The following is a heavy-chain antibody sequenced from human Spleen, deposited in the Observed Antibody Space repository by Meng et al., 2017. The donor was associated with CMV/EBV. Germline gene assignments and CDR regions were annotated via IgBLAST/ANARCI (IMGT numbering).Heavy chain of an antibody. V-gene: IGHV3-23*03. Sequence: GALRLSCAASGFTFSSYAMSWVRQAPGKGLEWVSVIYSGGSSTYYADSVKGRFTISRDNSKNTLYLQMNSLRAEDTAVYYCAKVSSSGDGYNLYFDYWGQGTLVTVSS. CDR3: AKVSSSGDGYNLYFDY. J-gene: IGHJ4*02. CDR1: GFTFSSYA. CDR2: IYSGGSST. D-gene: IGHD5-24*01.